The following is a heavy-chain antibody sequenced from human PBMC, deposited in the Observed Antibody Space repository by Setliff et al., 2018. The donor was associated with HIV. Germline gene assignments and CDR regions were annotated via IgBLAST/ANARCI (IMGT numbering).Heavy chain of an antibody. CDR2: IDSSGTT. J-gene: IGHJ5*02. D-gene: IGHD3-10*01. CDR1: GGSFGVYR. V-gene: IGHV4-4*07. Sequence: PSETLSLTCTISGGSFGVYRWSWTRQSAGRGLEWIGRIDSSGTTDYKPSLKGRVAISVDTSRNQFSLRVTSVTAVDTAVYFCARDRHSSGLGSYGPWGPGILVTVSS. CDR3: ARDRHSSGLGSYGP.